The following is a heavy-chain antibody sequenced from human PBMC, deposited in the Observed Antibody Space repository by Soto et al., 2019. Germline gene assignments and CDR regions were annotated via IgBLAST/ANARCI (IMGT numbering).Heavy chain of an antibody. V-gene: IGHV1-8*01. CDR3: ASITMVRGVIITFDY. Sequence: ASVKVSCKASGYTFTSYDINWARQATGQGLEWMGWMNRNSGNTGYAQKFQGRVTMTRNTSISTAYMELISLRSVVTAVYYFASITMVRGVIITFDYLGQGTLVTVSS. CDR2: MNRNSGNT. J-gene: IGHJ4*02. D-gene: IGHD3-10*01. CDR1: GYTFTSYD.